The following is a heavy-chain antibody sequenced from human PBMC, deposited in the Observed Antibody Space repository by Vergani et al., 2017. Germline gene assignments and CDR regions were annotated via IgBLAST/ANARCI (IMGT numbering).Heavy chain of an antibody. J-gene: IGHJ6*03. V-gene: IGHV4-59*01. CDR2: IYYSGST. CDR3: AGDYGDYYYYMDV. D-gene: IGHD4-17*01. CDR1: GGSISSYY. Sequence: QVQLQESGPGLVKPSETLSLTCTVSGGSISSYYWSWIWQPPGKGLEWIGYIYYSGSTNYNPSLKSRVTISVDTSKNQFSLKLSSVTAADTAVYYCAGDYGDYYYYMDVWGKGTTVTASS.